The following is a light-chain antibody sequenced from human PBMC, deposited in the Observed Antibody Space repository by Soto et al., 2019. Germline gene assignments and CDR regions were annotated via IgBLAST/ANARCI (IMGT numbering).Light chain of an antibody. CDR3: QQLNSYLPIT. CDR1: QGISTY. J-gene: IGKJ5*01. Sequence: IQLTQSPSSLSASVGDRVTITCRASQGISTYLGWYQQKPGKAPKLLIYVASTLQSGVPSRFSGSGSGTDFTLTINSLQPEDFATYYCQQLNSYLPITFGQGTRLEIK. CDR2: VAS. V-gene: IGKV1-9*01.